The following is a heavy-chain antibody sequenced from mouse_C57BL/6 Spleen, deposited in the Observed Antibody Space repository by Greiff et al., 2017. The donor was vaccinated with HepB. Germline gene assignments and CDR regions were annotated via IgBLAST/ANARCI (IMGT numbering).Heavy chain of an antibody. CDR1: GYAFSSSW. CDR3: ERYYYGNYDWYFDV. D-gene: IGHD2-1*01. Sequence: VQLQESGPELVKPGASVKISCKASGYAFSSSWMNWVKQRPGKGLEWIGRIYPGDGDTNYNGKFKGKATLTADKSSSTAYMQLSSLTSEDSAVYFCERYYYGNYDWYFDVWGTGTTVTVSS. CDR2: IYPGDGDT. J-gene: IGHJ1*03. V-gene: IGHV1-82*01.